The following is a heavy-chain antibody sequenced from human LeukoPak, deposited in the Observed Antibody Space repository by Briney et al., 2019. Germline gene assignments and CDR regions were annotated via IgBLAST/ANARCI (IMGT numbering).Heavy chain of an antibody. D-gene: IGHD5-12*01. J-gene: IGHJ3*02. CDR3: ARVRIELDDDAVDI. CDR2: IRYDESEK. CDR1: GFTISRYG. V-gene: IGHV3-30*02. Sequence: QAGGSLRLSCAASGFTISRYGMHWVRQAPGKGLEWVAFIRYDESEKHYADSVKGRFTISRDTSKSTLYLQMSSLRVEDTALYYCARVRIELDDDAVDIWGQGTMVTVSS.